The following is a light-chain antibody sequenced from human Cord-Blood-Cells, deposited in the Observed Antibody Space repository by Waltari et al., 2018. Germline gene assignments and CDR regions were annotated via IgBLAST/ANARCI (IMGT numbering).Light chain of an antibody. Sequence: DIQMTHSPSSLAASVGDRITITCRAGQGISNYLDWYQQKPGKVPKLLIYAASTLQSGVPSRFSGSGSGTDFSLTISSLQPEDGATYYCQKYNSAPLTCGGGIKVEIK. CDR2: AAS. CDR1: QGISNY. V-gene: IGKV1-27*01. CDR3: QKYNSAPLT. J-gene: IGKJ4*01.